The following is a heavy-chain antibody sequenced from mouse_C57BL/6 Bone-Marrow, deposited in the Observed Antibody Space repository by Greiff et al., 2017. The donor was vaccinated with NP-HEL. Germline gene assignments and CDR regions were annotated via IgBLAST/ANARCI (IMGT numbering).Heavy chain of an antibody. CDR1: GYTFTDYY. CDR2: INPNNGGT. Sequence: EVKLQQSGPELVKPGASVKISCKASGYTFTDYYMNWVKQSHGKSLEWIGDINPNNGGTSYNQKFKGKATLTVDKSSSTAYMELRSLTSEDSAVYYCARSLGDAMDYWGQGTSVTVSS. CDR3: ARSLGDAMDY. J-gene: IGHJ4*01. V-gene: IGHV1-26*01.